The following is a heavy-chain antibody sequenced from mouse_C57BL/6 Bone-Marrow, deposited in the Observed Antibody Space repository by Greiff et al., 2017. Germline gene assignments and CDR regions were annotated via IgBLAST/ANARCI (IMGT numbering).Heavy chain of an antibody. CDR2: IRLKSDNYAT. CDR3: TVHYYGSSSHWAMDY. D-gene: IGHD1-1*01. Sequence: EVKLVESGGGLVQPGGSMKLSCVASGFTFSNYWMNWVRQSPEKGLEWVAQIRLKSDNYATHYAESVKGRFTISRDDSKSSVYLQMNNLSAEDTGIYYCTVHYYGSSSHWAMDYWGQGTSVTVSS. J-gene: IGHJ4*01. V-gene: IGHV6-3*01. CDR1: GFTFSNYW.